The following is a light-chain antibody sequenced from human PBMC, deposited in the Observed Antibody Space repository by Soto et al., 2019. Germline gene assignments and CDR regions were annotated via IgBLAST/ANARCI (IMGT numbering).Light chain of an antibody. Sequence: VLTPSPATLSLSPGARATLSCRASQSVSSYLAWYQQKPGQAPRLLIYDTSNRATGVPARFSGSGSGTDFTLTISSLEPEDCAIYYCQQRQYWPPITFGQGTKVDIK. CDR1: QSVSSY. CDR2: DTS. J-gene: IGKJ1*01. CDR3: QQRQYWPPIT. V-gene: IGKV3-11*01.